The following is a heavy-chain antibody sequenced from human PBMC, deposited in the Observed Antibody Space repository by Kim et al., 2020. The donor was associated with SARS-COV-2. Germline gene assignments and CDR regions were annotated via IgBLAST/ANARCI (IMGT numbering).Heavy chain of an antibody. CDR3: ARETSGWYSGDAFDI. V-gene: IGHV3-48*02. Sequence: DSGRGRFTITRDNAKNSLYLQMNSRRDEDTAVYYCARETSGWYSGDAFDIWGQGTMVTVSS. J-gene: IGHJ3*02. D-gene: IGHD6-19*01.